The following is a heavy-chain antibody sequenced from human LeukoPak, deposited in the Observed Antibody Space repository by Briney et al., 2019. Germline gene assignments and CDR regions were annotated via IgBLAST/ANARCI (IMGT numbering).Heavy chain of an antibody. D-gene: IGHD6-13*01. V-gene: IGHV4-4*07. J-gene: IGHJ4*02. CDR3: ARGRGSSWYYFDS. Sequence: PSETLSLTCTVSGGSISSYYWSWVRQPAGKGLEWIGRIYASGNTNYNLSLKGRVTMTVDTSKNQFSLNLSSVTAADTAVYYCARGRGSSWYYFDSWGQGTLVTVSS. CDR2: IYASGNT. CDR1: GGSISSYY.